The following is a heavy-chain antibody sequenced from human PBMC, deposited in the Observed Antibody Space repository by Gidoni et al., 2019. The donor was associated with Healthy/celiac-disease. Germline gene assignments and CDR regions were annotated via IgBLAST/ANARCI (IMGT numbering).Heavy chain of an antibody. D-gene: IGHD1-26*01. CDR2: IRSKAYGGTT. Sequence: EVQLVESGGGLVKPGRSLRLSCTASGFTFGDYAMSWFRQAPGKGLEWVGFIRSKAYGGTTEYAASVKGRFTISRDDSKSIAYLQMNSLKTEDTAVYYCTRARRMGVGATTYWGQGTLVTVSS. J-gene: IGHJ4*02. V-gene: IGHV3-49*05. CDR1: GFTFGDYA. CDR3: TRARRMGVGATTY.